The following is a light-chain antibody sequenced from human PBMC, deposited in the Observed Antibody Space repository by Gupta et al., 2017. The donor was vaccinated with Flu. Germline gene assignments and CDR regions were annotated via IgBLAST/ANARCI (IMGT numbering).Light chain of an antibody. V-gene: IGKV3-15*01. CDR1: QSLANN. J-gene: IGKJ1*01. Sequence: PATLSVSPGERATLSCRASQSLANNLAWFQQRPGQAPRLLIYGASTRGTNVPARFSGSGSGTEFTLTISSLQSEDFAVYYCQQEHEWPRTFGQGTKVEVK. CDR2: GAS. CDR3: QQEHEWPRT.